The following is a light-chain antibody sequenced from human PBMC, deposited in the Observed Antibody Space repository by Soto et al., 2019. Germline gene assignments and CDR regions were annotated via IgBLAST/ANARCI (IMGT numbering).Light chain of an antibody. CDR3: ATWDSSLSAGL. V-gene: IGLV1-51*01. CDR2: DNY. Sequence: QSVLTQPPSVSAPPGQRVTISCSGSSSNIGNNYVSWYQQLPGTAPKLLIYDNYKRPSGIPDRISGSKSGTSATLDITGLQTGDEADYFCATWDSSLSAGLFGTGTKVTVL. J-gene: IGLJ1*01. CDR1: SSNIGNNY.